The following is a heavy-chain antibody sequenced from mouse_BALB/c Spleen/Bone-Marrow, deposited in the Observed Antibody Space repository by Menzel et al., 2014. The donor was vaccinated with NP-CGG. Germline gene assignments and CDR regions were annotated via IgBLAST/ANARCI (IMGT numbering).Heavy chain of an antibody. V-gene: IGHV1-7*01. Sequence: VQLQQSGAELAKPGASVKMSCKASGYTFTYYWMHWVKQRPGQGLEWIGYINPSTGYTEYNQKFKDKATLTADKSSSTAYMQLSSLTSEDSAVYYCARIYYYGRDYWGQGTTLTVSS. CDR1: GYTFTYYW. J-gene: IGHJ2*01. D-gene: IGHD1-1*01. CDR2: INPSTGYT. CDR3: ARIYYYGRDY.